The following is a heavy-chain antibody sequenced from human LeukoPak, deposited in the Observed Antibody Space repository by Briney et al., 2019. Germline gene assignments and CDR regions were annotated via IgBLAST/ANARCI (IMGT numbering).Heavy chain of an antibody. Sequence: GGSLRLSCAASGFTFSAYWMHWVRQVPGKGLVWVSRISTDGNNTDYADSAKGRFTISRDNAKNTLYLQMNSLRAEDTAVYYCVREYTSSSGRSFDYWGQGTLVTVSS. V-gene: IGHV3-74*01. CDR2: ISTDGNNT. J-gene: IGHJ4*02. D-gene: IGHD6-6*01. CDR3: VREYTSSSGRSFDY. CDR1: GFTFSAYW.